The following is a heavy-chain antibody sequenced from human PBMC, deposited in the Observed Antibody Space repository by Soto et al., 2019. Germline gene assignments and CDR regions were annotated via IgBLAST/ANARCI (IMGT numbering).Heavy chain of an antibody. J-gene: IGHJ5*02. Sequence: SETLSLTCSVSGDSISSSSYHWGWIRQPPGKGLEWIGTISYSGNTYYKSSLKSRVTISVDTSKNQFSLKLSSVTAADTAVYYCAREKMSCSSTSCYRAYNWFDPWGQGTLVTVSS. CDR3: AREKMSCSSTSCYRAYNWFDP. V-gene: IGHV4-39*07. CDR1: GDSISSSSYH. D-gene: IGHD2-2*02. CDR2: ISYSGNT.